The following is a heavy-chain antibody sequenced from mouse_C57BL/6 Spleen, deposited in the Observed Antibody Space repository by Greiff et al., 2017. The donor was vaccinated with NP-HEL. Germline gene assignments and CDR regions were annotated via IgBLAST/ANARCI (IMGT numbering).Heavy chain of an antibody. CDR2: ISSGSSTI. J-gene: IGHJ4*01. D-gene: IGHD2-4*01. Sequence: EVQVVESGGGLVKPGGSLKLSCAASGFTFSDYGMHWVRQAPEKGLEWVGYISSGSSTIYYADTVKGRFTISRDNAKNTLFLQMTRLRSEDTALYYCARNYDYDYWGQGTSVTVSS. V-gene: IGHV5-17*01. CDR1: GFTFSDYG. CDR3: ARNYDYDY.